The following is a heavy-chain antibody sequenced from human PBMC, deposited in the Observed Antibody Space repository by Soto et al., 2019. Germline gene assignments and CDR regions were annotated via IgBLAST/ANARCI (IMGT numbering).Heavy chain of an antibody. CDR1: GFTFRSYV. V-gene: IGHV3-30*19. CDR3: ARWGTTGGLDV. Sequence: QVQLVESGGGVVQPGTSLRLSCVGSGFTFRSYVIHWVRQAPGKGLEWVALTSYDGSNKYYDDSVKGRFTISTDNSRNTVHLQMDSLRFEDTALYYCARWGTTGGLDVWGQGTLVSVSS. D-gene: IGHD3-16*01. J-gene: IGHJ4*02. CDR2: TSYDGSNK.